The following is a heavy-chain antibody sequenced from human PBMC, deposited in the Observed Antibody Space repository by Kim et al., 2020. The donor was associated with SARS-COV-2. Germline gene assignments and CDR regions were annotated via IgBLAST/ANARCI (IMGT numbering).Heavy chain of an antibody. V-gene: IGHV3-9*01. CDR2: ISWNSGSI. Sequence: GGSLRLSCAASGFTFDDYAMHWVRQAPGKGLEWVSGISWNSGSIGYADSVKGRFTISRDNAKNSLYLQMNSLRAEDTALYYCAKDKGAAPDAFDIWGQGTMVTVSS. J-gene: IGHJ3*02. D-gene: IGHD3-16*01. CDR3: AKDKGAAPDAFDI. CDR1: GFTFDDYA.